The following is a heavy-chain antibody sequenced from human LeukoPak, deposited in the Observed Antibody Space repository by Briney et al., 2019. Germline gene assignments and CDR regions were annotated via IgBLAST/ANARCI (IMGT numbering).Heavy chain of an antibody. CDR2: IYTSGST. CDR3: AREDQRFVQLVSNYYYYMDV. Sequence: SETLSLTCTVSGGSISSYYWSWIRQPAGKGLEWIGRIYTSGSTNYNPSLKSRVTMSVDTSKNQFSLKLSSVTAADTAVYYCAREDQRFVQLVSNYYYYMDVWGKGTTVTVSS. CDR1: GGSISSYY. V-gene: IGHV4-4*07. D-gene: IGHD6-6*01. J-gene: IGHJ6*03.